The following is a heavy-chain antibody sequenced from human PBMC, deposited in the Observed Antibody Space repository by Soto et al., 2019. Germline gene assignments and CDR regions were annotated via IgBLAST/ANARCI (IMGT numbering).Heavy chain of an antibody. V-gene: IGHV3-48*01. CDR3: ARDGSNALQDY. CDR2: ITGSGHTV. D-gene: IGHD2-2*01. CDR1: GFTFSTYS. Sequence: EVQLVESGGGLAQPGGSLTLSCAASGFTFSTYSMNWVRQAPGKGLEWVSYITGSGHTVYYADSVTGRFTISRDNGHNSLFLHINSLRAEDTAVYYCARDGSNALQDYWGQGTLVTVSA. J-gene: IGHJ4*02.